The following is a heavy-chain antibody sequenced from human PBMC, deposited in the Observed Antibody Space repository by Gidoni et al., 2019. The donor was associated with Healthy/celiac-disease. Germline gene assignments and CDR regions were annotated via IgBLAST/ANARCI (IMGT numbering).Heavy chain of an antibody. CDR1: GFTVSSNY. CDR3: ARVTIFDWDLGMDV. D-gene: IGHD3-3*01. V-gene: IGHV3-66*01. CDR2: IYSGGST. Sequence: EVQLVESGGGLVQPGGSLRLSCAASGFTVSSNYMSWVRQAPGKGLEWVSVIYSGGSTYYADSVKGRFTISRDNSKNTLYLQMNSLRAEDTAVYYCARVTIFDWDLGMDVWGQGTTVTVSS. J-gene: IGHJ6*02.